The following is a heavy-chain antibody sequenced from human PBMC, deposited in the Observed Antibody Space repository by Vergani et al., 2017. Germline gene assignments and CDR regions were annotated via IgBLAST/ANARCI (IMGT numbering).Heavy chain of an antibody. CDR1: GFTFDDYA. D-gene: IGHD3-9*01. J-gene: IGHJ4*02. Sequence: EVQLVESGGGLVQPGRSLRLSCAASGFTFDDYAMHWVRQAPGKGLEWVSGISWNSGSIGYADSVKGRFTISRDNSKNTLYLQMNSLRAEDTAVYYCARDKARFDWLLGSGFDYWGQGTLVTVSS. V-gene: IGHV3-9*01. CDR3: ARDKARFDWLLGSGFDY. CDR2: ISWNSGSI.